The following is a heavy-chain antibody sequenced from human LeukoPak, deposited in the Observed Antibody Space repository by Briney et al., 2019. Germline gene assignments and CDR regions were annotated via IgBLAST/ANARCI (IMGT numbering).Heavy chain of an antibody. Sequence: PGGSLRLSCAASGFTFSSYGMHWVRQAPGKGLEWVAVISYDGSNKYYADSVKGRFTISRDNSNNPLYLQMNSLRADDTAVYYCAKDSGSYAHNWFDPWGQGTLVTVSS. D-gene: IGHD1-26*01. CDR2: ISYDGSNK. J-gene: IGHJ5*02. CDR3: AKDSGSYAHNWFDP. CDR1: GFTFSSYG. V-gene: IGHV3-30*18.